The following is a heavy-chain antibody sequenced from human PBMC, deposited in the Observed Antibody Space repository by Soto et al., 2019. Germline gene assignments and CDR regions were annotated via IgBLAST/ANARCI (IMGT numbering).Heavy chain of an antibody. D-gene: IGHD1-26*01. J-gene: IGHJ3*02. CDR3: AGGLRWGGTYPAGFDI. CDR2: IYYSGSS. CDR1: YGSINNYY. V-gene: IGHV4-59*01. Sequence: SATLSLTCTVSYGSINNYYWSWIRQPPGKGLEWIAYIYYSGSSNYNPSLKSRVTISVDTSRNQFSLNLSSVTAADTAIYYCAGGLRWGGTYPAGFDIWGQGTMVTVSS.